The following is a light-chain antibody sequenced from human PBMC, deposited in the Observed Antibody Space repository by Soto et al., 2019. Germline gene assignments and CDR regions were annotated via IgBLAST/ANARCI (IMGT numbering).Light chain of an antibody. J-gene: IGLJ1*01. CDR3: SSYTTSSTRV. Sequence: QSVLTQPASVCGSPGQSVAISCTGSSSDVGIYNYVSWYQQHPGKVPKLIIYEVSNRPSGVSNRFSGSKSGNTASLNISGLQAEDEADSYCSSYTTSSTRVFGTGTKVTVL. CDR2: EVS. V-gene: IGLV2-14*01. CDR1: SSDVGIYNY.